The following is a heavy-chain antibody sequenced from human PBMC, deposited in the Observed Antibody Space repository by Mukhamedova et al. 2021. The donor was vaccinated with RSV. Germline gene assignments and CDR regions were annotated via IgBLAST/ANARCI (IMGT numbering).Heavy chain of an antibody. V-gene: IGHV1-24*01. Sequence: TLNGLSVHWVRQPPGKGLEWLGGFAPSTGETVYAQNFLGRVSMTEDTSTDTAYMGVRNLTSEDTAIYYCAIVRRGYTYGPFDYWG. CDR2: FAPSTGET. J-gene: IGHJ4*01. D-gene: IGHD5-18*01. CDR1: TLNGLS. CDR3: AIVRRGYTYGPFDY.